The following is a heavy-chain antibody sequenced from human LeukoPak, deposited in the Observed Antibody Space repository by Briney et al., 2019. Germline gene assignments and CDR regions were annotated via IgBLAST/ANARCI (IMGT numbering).Heavy chain of an antibody. J-gene: IGHJ4*02. D-gene: IGHD3-10*01. CDR1: GFTFSSYS. CDR3: AREVTMVRGPTGSFDY. V-gene: IGHV3-21*01. Sequence: GGSLRLSCAASGFTFSSYSMNWVRQAPGKGLEWVSSISSSSSYIYYADSVKGRFTISRDNAKNSLYLQMNSLRAEDTAVYYCAREVTMVRGPTGSFDYWGQGTLVTVSS. CDR2: ISSSSSYI.